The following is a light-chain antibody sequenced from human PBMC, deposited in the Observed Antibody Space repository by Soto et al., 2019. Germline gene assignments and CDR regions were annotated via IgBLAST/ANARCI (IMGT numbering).Light chain of an antibody. V-gene: IGKV3-15*01. CDR1: QNVYNN. Sequence: EIVMTQSPATLSVSPGEGATLSCRASQNVYNNLAWYQQRPGQPPRLLIYDASTRATGISARFSGIGYGTEFTLTISSLQSEDFAVYFCQQCRNLPPTLGGGTKVDIK. CDR2: DAS. CDR3: QQCRNLPPT. J-gene: IGKJ4*01.